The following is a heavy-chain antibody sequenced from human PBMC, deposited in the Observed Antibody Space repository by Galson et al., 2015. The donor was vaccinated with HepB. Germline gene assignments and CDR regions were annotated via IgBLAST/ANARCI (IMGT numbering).Heavy chain of an antibody. V-gene: IGHV4-61*09. CDR3: ARGKVGGNYYYYMDV. CDR1: GGSISSGSYY. CDR2: IYTSRST. Sequence: TLSLTCTVSGGSISSGSYYWSWIRQPAGKGLEWIGHIYTSRSTNYNPSLKSRGTMSVDTSKNQFSLKLSSVTAADTAVYYCARGKVGGNYYYYMDVWGKGTTVTVSS. D-gene: IGHD1-26*01. J-gene: IGHJ6*03.